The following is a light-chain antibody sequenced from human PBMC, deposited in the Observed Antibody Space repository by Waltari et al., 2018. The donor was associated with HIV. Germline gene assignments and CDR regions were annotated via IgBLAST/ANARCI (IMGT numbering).Light chain of an antibody. CDR1: ALPNQY. V-gene: IGLV3-25*03. Sequence: SYELTQPPSVSVSPGQTARNTGSGDALPNQYAYWYQRKPGQAPVLVIYKDSERPSGIPERFSGSSSGTTVTLTISGVQAEDEADYYCQSADSSGTYVLFGGGTKLTVL. CDR3: QSADSSGTYVL. CDR2: KDS. J-gene: IGLJ2*01.